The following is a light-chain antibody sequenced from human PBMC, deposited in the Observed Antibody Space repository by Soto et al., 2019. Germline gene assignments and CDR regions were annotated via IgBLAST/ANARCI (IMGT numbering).Light chain of an antibody. V-gene: IGLV2-8*01. Sequence: FVLTHPPSGTGFLVQSVTISCNETSSDVGGYNFFSWYQHHPGKAPKLMIYGVTKRPSGVPDRFSGSKSGNTASLTVSGLQAEDEADYYCSSYAGSNSYVFGTVTKVTVL. CDR1: SSDVGGYNF. CDR3: SSYAGSNSYV. J-gene: IGLJ1*01. CDR2: GVT.